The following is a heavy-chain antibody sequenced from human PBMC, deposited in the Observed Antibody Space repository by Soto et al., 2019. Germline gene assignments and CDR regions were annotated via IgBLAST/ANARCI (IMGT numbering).Heavy chain of an antibody. V-gene: IGHV3-30*18. J-gene: IGHJ4*02. CDR3: AKDRGSYYDSSGYQPN. D-gene: IGHD3-22*01. CDR2: ISYDGNNK. CDR1: GFTFSNYV. Sequence: QVQLVESGGGVVQPGRSLRLSCAASGFTFSNYVMHWVRQAPGKGLEWVAVISYDGNNKYYADSVKGRFTISRDNSKNTGYLQMNSLRAEDTAVYHCAKDRGSYYDSSGYQPNWGQGTLVTVSS.